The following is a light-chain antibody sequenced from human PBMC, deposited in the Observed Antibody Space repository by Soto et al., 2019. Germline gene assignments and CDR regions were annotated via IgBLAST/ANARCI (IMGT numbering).Light chain of an antibody. J-gene: IGKJ4*01. CDR1: QSVSSNY. Sequence: EIVLTQSPGILSLSPGERATLSCGASQSVSSNYLAWYQQKPGQAPRLLIYGASSRATDIPDRFAGSGSGTDFTLTISRLEPEDFAVYYCQQYGDSPLTFGGGTKVEIK. V-gene: IGKV3-20*01. CDR2: GAS. CDR3: QQYGDSPLT.